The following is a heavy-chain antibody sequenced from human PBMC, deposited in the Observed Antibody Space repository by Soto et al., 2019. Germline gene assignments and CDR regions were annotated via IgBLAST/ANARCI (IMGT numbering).Heavy chain of an antibody. CDR1: GGSISSSSYY. CDR3: ARPLLFWSGYTADNWFDP. D-gene: IGHD3-3*01. V-gene: IGHV4-39*01. CDR2: IYYSGST. Sequence: SETLSLTCTVSGGSISSSSYYWGWIRQPPGKGLEWIGSIYYSGSTYYNPSLKSRVTISVDTSKNQFSLKLSSVTAADTAVYYCARPLLFWSGYTADNWFDPWGQGTLVTVSS. J-gene: IGHJ5*02.